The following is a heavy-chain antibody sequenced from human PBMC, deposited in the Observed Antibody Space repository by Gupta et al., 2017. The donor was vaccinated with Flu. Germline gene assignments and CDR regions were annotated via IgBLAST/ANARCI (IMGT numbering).Heavy chain of an antibody. Sequence: QVHLVQSEAEVKKPGASVKMSCKASEYTSTNHHIQLARQASVQGLEWMGAINPSSGVTTFAQKFQGRVTMTRDTSTTTVYMELISLRSEDTAVFFCARDYIVGGGYVYYYIDVWGKGTPVTVSS. CDR3: ARDYIVGGGYVYYYIDV. J-gene: IGHJ6*03. CDR2: INPSSGVT. V-gene: IGHV1-46*01. D-gene: IGHD2-15*01. CDR1: EYTSTNHH.